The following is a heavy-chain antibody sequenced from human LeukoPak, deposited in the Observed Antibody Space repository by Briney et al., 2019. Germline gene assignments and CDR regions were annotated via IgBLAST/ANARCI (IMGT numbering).Heavy chain of an antibody. V-gene: IGHV3-7*01. J-gene: IGHJ4*02. D-gene: IGHD1-26*01. CDR3: ARGRWELSL. CDR2: IKQDGSDK. CDR1: GFTFSNYW. Sequence: GGSLRLSCIASGFTFSNYWMSWVRQAPGKGLEWVANIKQDGSDKNYVDSTKGRFTISRDNVKNSVSLLMNSLRVEDTAVYYCARGRWELSLWGQGTLVTVSS.